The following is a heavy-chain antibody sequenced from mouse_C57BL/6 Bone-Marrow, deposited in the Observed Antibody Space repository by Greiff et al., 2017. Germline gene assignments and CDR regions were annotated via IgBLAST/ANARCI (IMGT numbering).Heavy chain of an antibody. V-gene: IGHV1-82*01. J-gene: IGHJ3*01. D-gene: IGHD2-2*01. CDR1: GYAFSSSW. CDR2: IYPGDGDT. Sequence: VQLQQSGPELVKPGASVKISCKASGYAFSSSWMNWVKQRPGKGLEWIGRIYPGDGDTNYNGKFKGKATLTADKSSSTAYMQLSSLTSEDSVVYFCARGGYDAWFAYWGQGTLVTVSA. CDR3: ARGGYDAWFAY.